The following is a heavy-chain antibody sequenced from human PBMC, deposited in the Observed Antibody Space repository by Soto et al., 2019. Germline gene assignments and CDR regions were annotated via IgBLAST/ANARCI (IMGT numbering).Heavy chain of an antibody. CDR3: AREDSRSSPNAFDY. Sequence: GGSLRLSCAASGFPFSSYAMHLVRQAPGTGLEWVAVISYDGSNKYYADSVKGRFTISRDNSKNTLYLQMNSLRAEDTAVYYGAREDSRSSPNAFDYCGQGTLVTVS. D-gene: IGHD6-13*01. J-gene: IGHJ4*02. CDR1: GFPFSSYA. CDR2: ISYDGSNK. V-gene: IGHV3-30-3*01.